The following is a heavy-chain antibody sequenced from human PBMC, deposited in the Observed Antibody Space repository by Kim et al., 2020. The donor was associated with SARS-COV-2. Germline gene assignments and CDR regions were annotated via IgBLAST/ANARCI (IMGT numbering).Heavy chain of an antibody. V-gene: IGHV3-30*18. J-gene: IGHJ6*02. Sequence: GGSLRLSCAASGLTFSSYGMHWVRQAPGKGLEWVAVISKDGSNEYYADFVKGRFTISRDNSKNTVYLQMVSLRPEATAVYYCVKDRGLRFGYYGLDVWGQGTTVTVSS. D-gene: IGHD3-3*01. CDR3: VKDRGLRFGYYGLDV. CDR1: GLTFSSYG. CDR2: ISKDGSNE.